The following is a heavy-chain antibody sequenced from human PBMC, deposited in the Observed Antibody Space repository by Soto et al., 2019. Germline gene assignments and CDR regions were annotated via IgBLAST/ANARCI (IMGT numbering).Heavy chain of an antibody. CDR3: ARVLGVGSSWYSREYYYYYYGMDV. CDR2: INPSGGST. CDR1: GYTFTSYY. D-gene: IGHD6-13*01. Sequence: ASVNVSCKASGYTFTSYYMHWVRQAPGQGLEWMGIINPSGGSTSYAQKFQGRVTMTRDTSTSTVYMELSSLRSEDTAVYYCARVLGVGSSWYSREYYYYYYGMDVWGQGTTVTVSS. J-gene: IGHJ6*02. V-gene: IGHV1-46*01.